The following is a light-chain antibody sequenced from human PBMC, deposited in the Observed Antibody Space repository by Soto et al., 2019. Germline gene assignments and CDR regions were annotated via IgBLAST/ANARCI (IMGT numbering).Light chain of an antibody. CDR2: GTS. J-gene: IGKJ1*01. CDR3: QQYGNSRWT. CDR1: QSVSSSY. V-gene: IGKV3-20*01. Sequence: EIVLTQSPDTLSLSPGERATLSCRASQSVSSSYLAWYQQTPGQAPRLLIYGTSNRATGIPDRFSGSGSGTDFTLTISRLEPEDFAVYYCQQYGNSRWTLGPGTKVDIK.